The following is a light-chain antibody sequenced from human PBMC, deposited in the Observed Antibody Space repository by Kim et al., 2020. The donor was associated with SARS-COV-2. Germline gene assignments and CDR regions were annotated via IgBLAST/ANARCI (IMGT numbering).Light chain of an antibody. J-gene: IGLJ1*01. CDR3: SSYSSTATAYV. V-gene: IGLV2-14*03. Sequence: QSVLTQPASVSGSPGQSISISCTGTSSDVGNNYVSWYQQHSGKAPKFMIYDVSNRPSGVSNRFSGSKSGNTASLTISGLQAEDEADYYCSSYSSTATAYVFGTGTKVTVL. CDR2: DVS. CDR1: SSDVGNNY.